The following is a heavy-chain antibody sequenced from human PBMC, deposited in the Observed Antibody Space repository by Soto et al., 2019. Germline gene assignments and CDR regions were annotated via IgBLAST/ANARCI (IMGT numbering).Heavy chain of an antibody. D-gene: IGHD3-3*01. CDR1: GYSFSTYG. J-gene: IGHJ6*02. CDR2: ISTSNRYT. V-gene: IGHV1-18*01. Sequence: QVQLVQSAGEVKEPGASLKVACKASGYSFSTYGISWVRQAPGQGLEWMGWISTSNRYTNYAQKFQGRFSMTTDTSTSTTYMEGRSLRSADTAFYFCARDRSFALLEWSPSDSYGMDVWGLGTSVTVSS. CDR3: ARDRSFALLEWSPSDSYGMDV.